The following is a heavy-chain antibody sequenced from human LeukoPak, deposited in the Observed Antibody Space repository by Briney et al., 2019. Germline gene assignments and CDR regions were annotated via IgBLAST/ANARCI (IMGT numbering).Heavy chain of an antibody. CDR3: ARGSGQKWNYNYYYYMDV. CDR1: GFTFSSYW. V-gene: IGHV3-7*01. CDR2: RKQDGSEK. D-gene: IGHD1-7*01. J-gene: IGHJ6*03. Sequence: GGSLRLSCAASGFTFSSYWMSWVRQAPGKGREWVANRKQDGSEKYYVDSVKGRFTISRDNAKNSLYLQMNSLRAEDTAVYYCARGSGQKWNYNYYYYMDVWGKGTTVTVSS.